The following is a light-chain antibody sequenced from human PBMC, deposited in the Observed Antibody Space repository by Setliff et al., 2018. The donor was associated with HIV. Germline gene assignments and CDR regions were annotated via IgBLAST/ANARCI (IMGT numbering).Light chain of an antibody. CDR2: DVS. V-gene: IGLV2-14*01. CDR1: SGDVGGYNY. Sequence: QSALAQPASVSGSPGQSITISCTGTSGDVGGYNYVSWYQQHPGRAPKLLIYDVSKRPSGVSNRFSGSKSGTTAPLTISGLQSEDEADYYCSSYTSSSTFYDFGTGTKVTVL. J-gene: IGLJ1*01. CDR3: SSYTSSSTFYD.